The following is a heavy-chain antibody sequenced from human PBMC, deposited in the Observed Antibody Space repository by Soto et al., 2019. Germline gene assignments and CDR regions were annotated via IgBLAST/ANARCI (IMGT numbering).Heavy chain of an antibody. Sequence: QAQLVESGGGVVQPGRSLRLSCAASGFTFSSYAMHWVRQAPGKGLEWVAVISYDGSNKYYADSVKGRFTISRDNSKNTLYLLMNSRRAEDTAVYYCARDRLRYNWNDFPYYYYGMDVWGQGTTVTVSS. D-gene: IGHD1-1*01. CDR2: ISYDGSNK. CDR1: GFTFSSYA. V-gene: IGHV3-30-3*01. J-gene: IGHJ6*02. CDR3: ARDRLRYNWNDFPYYYYGMDV.